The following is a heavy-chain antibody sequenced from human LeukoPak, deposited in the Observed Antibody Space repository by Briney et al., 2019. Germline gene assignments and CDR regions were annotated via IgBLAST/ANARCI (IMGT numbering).Heavy chain of an antibody. V-gene: IGHV1-18*01. CDR2: ISGYNGNT. Sequence: ASVKVSCKASGYTFTSYGISWVRQAPGQGLEWMGWISGYNGNTIYAQDLQGRVTMTTDTSTSTVYMELRSLRSDDTAVYYCAFSSYYLQGNYYYMDVWGKGTTVTVSS. CDR1: GYTFTSYG. J-gene: IGHJ6*03. CDR3: AFSSYYLQGNYYYMDV. D-gene: IGHD1-26*01.